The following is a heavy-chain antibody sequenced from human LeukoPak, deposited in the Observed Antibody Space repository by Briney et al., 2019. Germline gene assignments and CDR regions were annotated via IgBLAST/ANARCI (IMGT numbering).Heavy chain of an antibody. Sequence: GGSLRLSCAASGFTFSSYWMSWVRQAPGKGLEWVANIKQDGSEKYYVDSMNGRFTISRDNAKNSLYLQMNSLRVEDMAVYYCAREHSGYDFPGRDYYYMDVWGKGTTVTVSS. J-gene: IGHJ6*03. V-gene: IGHV3-7*01. CDR1: GFTFSSYW. CDR3: AREHSGYDFPGRDYYYMDV. CDR2: IKQDGSEK. D-gene: IGHD5-12*01.